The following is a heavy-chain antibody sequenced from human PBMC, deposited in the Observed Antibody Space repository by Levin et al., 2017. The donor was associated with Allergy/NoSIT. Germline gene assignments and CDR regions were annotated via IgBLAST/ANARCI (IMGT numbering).Heavy chain of an antibody. CDR3: PRGKDVLDYYAMAV. J-gene: IGHJ6*02. D-gene: IGHD3-9*01. V-gene: IGHV3-33*01. Sequence: PGESLKISCVASGFSFSNFGMHWVRQAPGKGLEWVALIWHDGGNKYYADSVKGRFTISRDNSKNTLYLQMNSLRAEDTAVYYCPRGKDVLDYYAMAVWGQGTTVTVSS. CDR1: GFSFSNFG. CDR2: IWHDGGNK.